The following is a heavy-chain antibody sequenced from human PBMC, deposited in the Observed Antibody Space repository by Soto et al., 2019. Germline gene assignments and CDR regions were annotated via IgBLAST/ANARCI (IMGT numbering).Heavy chain of an antibody. CDR3: GRILTGYRAFDL. J-gene: IGHJ3*01. CDR2: IYWADDK. V-gene: IGHV2-5*02. D-gene: IGHD3-9*01. Sequence: QITLKESGPTLVKPKQTLTLTCTFSGFSLSTSGAGVGWIRQPPGKALEWLALIYWADDKRYSPSLESRLTITKDTSKNQVVLTMTHMDPVDTGTSYCGRILTGYRAFDLWGQGTMVTVSS. CDR1: GFSLSTSGAG.